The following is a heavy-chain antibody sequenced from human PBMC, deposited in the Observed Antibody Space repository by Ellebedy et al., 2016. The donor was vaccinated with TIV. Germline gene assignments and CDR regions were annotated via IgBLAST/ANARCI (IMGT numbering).Heavy chain of an antibody. CDR1: GYTLTAYY. Sequence: AASVTVSCKASGYTLTAYYMHWVRQAPGQGLEWMGWINPNSGATHYAQKFQGRVTRTRDTSISTASMELGRLRSDDTAMYYCARYPRLMPTESYPDFWGQGTLVTVSS. J-gene: IGHJ4*02. D-gene: IGHD1-26*01. CDR3: ARYPRLMPTESYPDF. CDR2: INPNSGAT. V-gene: IGHV1-2*02.